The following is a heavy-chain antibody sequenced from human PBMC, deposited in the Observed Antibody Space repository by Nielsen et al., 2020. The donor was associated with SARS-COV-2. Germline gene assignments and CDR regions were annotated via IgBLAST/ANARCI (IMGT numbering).Heavy chain of an antibody. CDR1: GGSFSGYY. CDR2: INHSGST. CDR3: ARERVHYNDSRDAFDI. D-gene: IGHD3-22*01. V-gene: IGHV4-34*01. J-gene: IGHJ3*02. Sequence: SETLSLTCAVYGGSFSGYYWSWIRQPPGKGLEWIGEINHSGSTNYNPSLKSRVTISVDTSKNQFSLKLSSVTAADTAVYYCARERVHYNDSRDAFDIWGQGTMVTVSS.